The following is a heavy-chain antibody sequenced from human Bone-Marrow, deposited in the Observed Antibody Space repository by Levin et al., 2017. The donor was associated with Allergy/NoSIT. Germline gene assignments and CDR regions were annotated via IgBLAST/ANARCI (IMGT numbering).Heavy chain of an antibody. J-gene: IGHJ3*02. V-gene: IGHV4-4*02. D-gene: IGHD3-10*01. CDR2: IYHSGGT. CDR1: GGSISSSDW. Sequence: GSLRLSCTVSGGSISSSDWCGWLRQPPGKGLEWIGEIYHSGGTNYNPSLKSRATVSVDKSKNQFSLNLKSVTAADTAVYYCARAFSDYNGFDIWGQGTMVTVSS. CDR3: ARAFSDYNGFDI.